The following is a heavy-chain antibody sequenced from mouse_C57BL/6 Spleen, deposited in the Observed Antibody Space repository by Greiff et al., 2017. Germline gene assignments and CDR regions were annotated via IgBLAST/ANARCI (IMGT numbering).Heavy chain of an antibody. J-gene: IGHJ4*01. Sequence: QVQLQQPGAELVRPGSSVKLSCKASGYTFPSYWMHWVKQRPIQGLEWIGNIDPSDSETHYNQKFKDKATLTVDKSSSTAYMQLSSLTSEDSAVYYCARRQLRHYAMDYWGQGTSVTVSS. CDR1: GYTFPSYW. D-gene: IGHD3-2*02. V-gene: IGHV1-52*01. CDR3: ARRQLRHYAMDY. CDR2: IDPSDSET.